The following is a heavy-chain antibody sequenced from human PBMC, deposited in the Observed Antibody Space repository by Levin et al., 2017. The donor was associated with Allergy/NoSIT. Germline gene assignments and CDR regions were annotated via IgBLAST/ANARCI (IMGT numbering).Heavy chain of an antibody. CDR3: ARERYFGSGSGDDY. CDR1: GGSISSADSY. V-gene: IGHV4-30-4*01. CDR2: IYYSGST. D-gene: IGHD3-10*01. J-gene: IGHJ4*02. Sequence: SETLSLTCTVSGGSISSADSYWSWIRQPPGKGLEWIGYIYYSGSTFYNPSLKSRVTMSVDTSKNQFSLKLTSVTAADTAVYYCARERYFGSGSGDDYWGQGTLVAVSS.